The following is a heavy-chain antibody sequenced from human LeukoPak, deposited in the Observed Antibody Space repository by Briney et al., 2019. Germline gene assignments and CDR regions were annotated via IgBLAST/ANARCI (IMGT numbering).Heavy chain of an antibody. J-gene: IGHJ6*03. V-gene: IGHV3-23*01. CDR1: GFTFSSYA. Sequence: PGGSLRLSCAASGFTFSSYAMSWVRQAPGKGLEWVSAISGSGGSTYYADSVKGRFTISRDNSKNTLYLQMNSLRAEDTAVYYCAKDSDYGDSPSYYYYYMDVWGEGTAVTVSS. CDR3: AKDSDYGDSPSYYYYYMDV. D-gene: IGHD4-17*01. CDR2: ISGSGGST.